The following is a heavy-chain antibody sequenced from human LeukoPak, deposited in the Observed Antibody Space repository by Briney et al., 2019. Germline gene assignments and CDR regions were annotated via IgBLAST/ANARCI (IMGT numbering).Heavy chain of an antibody. Sequence: ASVKVSCKASGYSFSYFGINWVRQAPGQGLEWMGWINCYNGNTNYAQKSEGRLTLTTDTATSSVYMELRNLRSDDTAVYYCARGLNAAAGLANFDYWGQGTLVTVSS. D-gene: IGHD6-25*01. CDR3: ARGLNAAAGLANFDY. CDR1: GYSFSYFG. J-gene: IGHJ4*02. V-gene: IGHV1-18*01. CDR2: INCYNGNT.